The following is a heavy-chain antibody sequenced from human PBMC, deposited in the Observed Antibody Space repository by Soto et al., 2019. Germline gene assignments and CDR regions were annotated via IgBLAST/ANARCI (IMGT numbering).Heavy chain of an antibody. V-gene: IGHV3-33*01. CDR2: IWYDGSNK. Sequence: SLRLSCAASGFTFSSYGMHWVRQAPGKGLEWVAVIWYDGSNKYYADSVKGRFTISGDNSKNTLYLQMNSLRAEDTAVYYCARDHYDSSGYEFDYWGQGTLVTVSS. J-gene: IGHJ4*02. CDR3: ARDHYDSSGYEFDY. CDR1: GFTFSSYG. D-gene: IGHD3-22*01.